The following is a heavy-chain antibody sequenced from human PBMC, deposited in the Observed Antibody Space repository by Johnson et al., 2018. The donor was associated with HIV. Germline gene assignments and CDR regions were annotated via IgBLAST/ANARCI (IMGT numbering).Heavy chain of an antibody. CDR3: ASRMYSGSSGGAFDI. D-gene: IGHD1-26*01. CDR2: ISGSGGST. CDR1: GFTFSSYA. J-gene: IGHJ3*02. V-gene: IGHV3-23*04. Sequence: VQLVESGGGLVQPGRSLRLSCAASGFTFSSYAMSWVRQAPGKGLEWVSAISGSGGSTYYADSVKGRFTISRDNSKNTLYLQMNSLRAEDTALYYCASRMYSGSSGGAFDIWGQGTMVTVSS.